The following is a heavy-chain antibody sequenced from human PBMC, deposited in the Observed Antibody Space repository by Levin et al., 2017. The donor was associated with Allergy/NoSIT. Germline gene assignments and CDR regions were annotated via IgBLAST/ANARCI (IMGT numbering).Heavy chain of an antibody. D-gene: IGHD3-22*01. CDR2: ISYDGSNK. J-gene: IGHJ6*02. Sequence: GESLKISCAASGFTFSSYGMHWVRQAPGKGLEWVAVISYDGSNKYYADSVKGRFTISRDNSKNTLYLQMNSLRAEDTAVYYCAKNDRVRGVRRLYYGMDVWGQGTTVTVSS. V-gene: IGHV3-30*18. CDR3: AKNDRVRGVRRLYYGMDV. CDR1: GFTFSSYG.